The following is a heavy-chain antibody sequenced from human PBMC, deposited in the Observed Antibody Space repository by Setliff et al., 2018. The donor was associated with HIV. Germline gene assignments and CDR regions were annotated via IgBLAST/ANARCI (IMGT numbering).Heavy chain of an antibody. CDR3: ARDHMSVGAWVGATSRGLFQH. V-gene: IGHV1-46*01. J-gene: IGHJ1*01. D-gene: IGHD1-26*01. CDR2: SNPSGGST. Sequence: SVKVSCKASGYTFITYYMHWVRQAPGQGLEWMGISNPSGGSTNYAQKFQGRVTINRDTSTSSVYMELSSLRSEDTAVYYCARDHMSVGAWVGATSRGLFQHWGQGTLVTVSS. CDR1: GYTFITYY.